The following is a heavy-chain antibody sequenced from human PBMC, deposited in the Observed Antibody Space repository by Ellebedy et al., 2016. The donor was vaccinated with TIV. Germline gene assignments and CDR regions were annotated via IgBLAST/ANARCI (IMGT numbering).Heavy chain of an antibody. CDR1: GFTFDDYG. CDR2: INWNGGST. J-gene: IGHJ6*02. CDR3: ARAKAYYYYGMDV. V-gene: IGHV3-20*04. Sequence: GESLKISCAASGFTFDDYGMSWVRQAPGKGLEWVSGINWNGGSTGYADSVKGRFTISRDNAKNSLYLQMNSLRAEDTALYYCARAKAYYYYGMDVWGQGTTVTVSS.